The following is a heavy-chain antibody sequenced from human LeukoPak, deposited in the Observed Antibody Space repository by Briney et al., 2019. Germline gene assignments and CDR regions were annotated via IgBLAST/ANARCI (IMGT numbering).Heavy chain of an antibody. Sequence: GGSLRLSCAASGFSFSNYGMNWVRQAPGKGLEWVPGITGNGGTTYYADSVKGRFTISRDNSRNTVYLQMNSLRAEDTAVYYCARGGIPEGVDYYYYMDVWGKGTTVTISS. CDR2: ITGNGGTT. CDR1: GFSFSNYG. J-gene: IGHJ6*03. V-gene: IGHV3-23*01. CDR3: ARGGIPEGVDYYYYMDV. D-gene: IGHD1-14*01.